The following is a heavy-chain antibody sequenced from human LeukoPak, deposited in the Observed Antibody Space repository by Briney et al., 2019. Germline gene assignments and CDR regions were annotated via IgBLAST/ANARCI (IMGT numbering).Heavy chain of an antibody. D-gene: IGHD3-10*01. Sequence: SGESLRLSCAASGFTFSRYWMHWVRQAPGEGLVWVSRIDEHGTTIDYADSVRDRCTISRDNAKNTLYLHMNSLRVEDTAMYYCARDVGGAGSHWGQGSLVTVSS. J-gene: IGHJ4*02. CDR3: ARDVGGAGSH. CDR2: IDEHGTTI. V-gene: IGHV3-74*01. CDR1: GFTFSRYW.